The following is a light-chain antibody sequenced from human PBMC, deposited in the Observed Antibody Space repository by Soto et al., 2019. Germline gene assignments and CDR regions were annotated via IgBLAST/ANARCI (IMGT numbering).Light chain of an antibody. V-gene: IGKV4-1*01. J-gene: IGKJ4*01. CDR3: QQYFIPPPT. Sequence: DFLLTQSQESLAVSLGAWATINCKSSQSVQLSFNNRNYIAWYLQKPVQSPQLLFYWASTRRQGVPDRFSGSGSGTDFTLTISSLQAEDVGLYYCQQYFIPPPTFGGGTKVDI. CDR1: QSVQLSFNNRNY. CDR2: WAS.